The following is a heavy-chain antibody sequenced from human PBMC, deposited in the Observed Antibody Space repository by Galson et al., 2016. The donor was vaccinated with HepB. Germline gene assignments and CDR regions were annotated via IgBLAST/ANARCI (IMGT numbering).Heavy chain of an antibody. CDR2: ISGSGGTT. CDR1: GFTFSSYA. J-gene: IGHJ4*02. CDR3: AKGQGLLDY. V-gene: IGHV3-23*01. Sequence: SLRLSCAASGFTFSSYAMSWVRQAPGKGLEWVSVISGSGGTTYYADSVKGRFTISRDNSKSTLYLQMNSLRVEDTALYYCAKGQGLLDYWGQGTLVTVSS.